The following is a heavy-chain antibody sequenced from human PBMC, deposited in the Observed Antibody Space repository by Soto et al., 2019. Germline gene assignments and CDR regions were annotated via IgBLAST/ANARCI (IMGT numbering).Heavy chain of an antibody. CDR1: GGTFSSYA. CDR3: AREDIVVVPTIGYYYYGMDV. V-gene: IGHV1-69*01. D-gene: IGHD2-2*01. Sequence: QVQLVQSGAEVKKPGSSVKVSCKASGGTFSSYAISWVRQAPGQGLEWMGGIIPIFGTANYAQKLQGRVTITADESTSTAYMELSSLRSEDTAVYYCAREDIVVVPTIGYYYYGMDVWGQGTTVTVSS. J-gene: IGHJ6*02. CDR2: IIPIFGTA.